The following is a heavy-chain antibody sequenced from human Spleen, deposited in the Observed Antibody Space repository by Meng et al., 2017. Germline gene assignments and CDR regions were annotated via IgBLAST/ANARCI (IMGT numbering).Heavy chain of an antibody. J-gene: IGHJ4*02. D-gene: IGHD6-19*01. CDR1: GYTFTAYY. CDR2: IIPSSGGT. CDR3: ARGGSGWYYFDY. V-gene: IGHV1-2*02. Sequence: QMQLLKSGAEVKKTGASVKVSCKASGYTFTAYYLHWVRQAPGQGLEWMGRIIPSSGGTQCGQKFQGRVTMTRDTSITTAYMEMTGLRPDDTAVYYCARGGSGWYYFDYWGLGTLVTVSS.